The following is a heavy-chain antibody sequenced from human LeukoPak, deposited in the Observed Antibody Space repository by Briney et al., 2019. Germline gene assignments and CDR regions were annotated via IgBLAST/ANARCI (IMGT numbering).Heavy chain of an antibody. J-gene: IGHJ5*02. CDR2: ISSSSSYI. CDR1: GFTFSSYT. D-gene: IGHD5-12*01. Sequence: GGSLRLSCAASGFTFSSYTMNWVRQAPGKGLEWVSSISSSSSYIYYADSVKGRFTISRDNAKNSLYLQMNSLRAEDTAVYYCARDVVATNSGFNWFDPWGQGTLVTVSS. CDR3: ARDVVATNSGFNWFDP. V-gene: IGHV3-21*01.